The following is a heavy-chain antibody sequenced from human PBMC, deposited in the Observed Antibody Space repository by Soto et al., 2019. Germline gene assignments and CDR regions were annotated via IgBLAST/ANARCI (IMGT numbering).Heavy chain of an antibody. D-gene: IGHD1-1*01. CDR3: AREMGTTGRGYYYYYGMDV. V-gene: IGHV1-18*01. J-gene: IGHJ6*02. Sequence: GASVKVSCKASGYTFTSYGISWARQAPGQGLEWMGWISAYNGNTNYAQKLQGRVTMTTDTSTSTAYMELRSLRSDDTAVYYCAREMGTTGRGYYYYYGMDVWGQGXMVTVSS. CDR2: ISAYNGNT. CDR1: GYTFTSYG.